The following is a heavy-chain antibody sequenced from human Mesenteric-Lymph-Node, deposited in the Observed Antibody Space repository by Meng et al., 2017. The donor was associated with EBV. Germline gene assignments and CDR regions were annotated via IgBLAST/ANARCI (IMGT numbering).Heavy chain of an antibody. CDR2: TDHNGVT. CDR3: ASHGDGIYSNYDWFDT. CDR1: GGSLSGHY. Sequence: QVQLQQWGAGLVKPSETLSLTCAVYGGSLSGHYWNWIRQPPGKGLEWIGETDHNGVTNYNPSLKSRVTISVDTSKTQFFLKLTSMTAADTAVYYCASHGDGIYSNYDWFDTWGHGTLVTVSS. J-gene: IGHJ5*01. V-gene: IGHV4-34*01. D-gene: IGHD4-11*01.